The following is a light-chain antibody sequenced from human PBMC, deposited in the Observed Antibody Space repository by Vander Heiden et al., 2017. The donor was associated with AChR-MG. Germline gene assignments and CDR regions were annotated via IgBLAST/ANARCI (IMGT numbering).Light chain of an antibody. CDR3: QRYNYWPPLT. CDR2: GAT. J-gene: IGKJ5*01. CDR1: QSISTN. V-gene: IGKV3-15*01. Sequence: IVMTQSPATLSVSPGERATLSCRAGQSISTNVAWYQQKPGQAPRLLIYGATTRATGIPARFSGSGSGTEFTLTISRLQSEDFGIYYCQRYNYWPPLTFGQGTRLEIK.